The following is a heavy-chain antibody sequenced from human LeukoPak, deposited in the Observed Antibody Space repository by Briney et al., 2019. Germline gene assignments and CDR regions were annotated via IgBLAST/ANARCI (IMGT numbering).Heavy chain of an antibody. J-gene: IGHJ2*01. CDR2: IYYSGST. Sequence: SETLSLTCTVSGGSISSYYWSWIRQPPGKGLEWIGYIYYSGSTNYNPSLKSRVTISVDTSKNQFSLKLSSVTAADTAVYYCARRSSGWSSYWYFDLWGRGTLVTVSS. CDR1: GGSISSYY. CDR3: ARRSSGWSSYWYFDL. V-gene: IGHV4-59*08. D-gene: IGHD6-19*01.